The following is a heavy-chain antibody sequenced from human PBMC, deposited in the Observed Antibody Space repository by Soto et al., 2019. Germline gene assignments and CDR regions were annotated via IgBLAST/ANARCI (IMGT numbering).Heavy chain of an antibody. D-gene: IGHD3-3*01. CDR1: GGSISSYY. Sequence: PSETLSLTCTVYGGSISSYYWSWIRQPPGKGMEWIGNIYYSGSTNYDPALKSRVTISVDTSKNQSSLKLSSVTAADMAVYNCARSYYDFWSGYFRDAFDIWGQGTMVTVSS. J-gene: IGHJ3*02. CDR3: ARSYYDFWSGYFRDAFDI. V-gene: IGHV4-59*01. CDR2: IYYSGST.